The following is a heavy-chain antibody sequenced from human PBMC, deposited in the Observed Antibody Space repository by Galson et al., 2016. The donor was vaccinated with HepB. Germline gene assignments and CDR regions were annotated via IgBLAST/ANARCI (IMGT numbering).Heavy chain of an antibody. CDR2: IMPNDGST. V-gene: IGHV1-46*01. CDR1: GYTFTAFY. D-gene: IGHD1-26*01. J-gene: IGHJ4*02. CDR3: ARDGHKWDFDY. Sequence: SVKVSCKASGYTFTAFYVHWVRQAPGQGPEWIGRIMPNDGSTIYAQNFQGRVTVTGDTSTSTVYMELSSLISDDTAVYYCARDGHKWDFDYWGQGSLVTVSS.